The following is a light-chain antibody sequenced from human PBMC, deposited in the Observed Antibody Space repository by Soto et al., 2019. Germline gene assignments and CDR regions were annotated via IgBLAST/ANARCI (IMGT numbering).Light chain of an antibody. CDR2: KAS. CDR3: QQYNSYSPYT. J-gene: IGKJ2*01. V-gene: IGKV1-5*03. Sequence: DIQMTQSPSTLSASVGDRVTITCRASQSISSWLAWYQQKPGKAPKLLIYKASSLESGVPSRFSGSESGTEFTLTISSLQPDDFATYYCQQYNSYSPYTFGQETKLEIK. CDR1: QSISSW.